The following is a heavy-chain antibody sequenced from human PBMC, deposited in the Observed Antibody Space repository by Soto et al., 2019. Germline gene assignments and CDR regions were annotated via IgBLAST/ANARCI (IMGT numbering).Heavy chain of an antibody. CDR1: GFTFRSYA. Sequence: DVQLLESGGGLVQPGGSLRLSCAASGFTFRSYAMSWVRQAPGKGLEWVSGISGSGISTHYADSVKGRFTVSRDNSKNTLYLKMNSLRAEDTAVYNCAKEPVGPDWYFDLWGRGTLVTLSS. V-gene: IGHV3-23*01. J-gene: IGHJ2*01. CDR2: ISGSGIST. CDR3: AKEPVGPDWYFDL.